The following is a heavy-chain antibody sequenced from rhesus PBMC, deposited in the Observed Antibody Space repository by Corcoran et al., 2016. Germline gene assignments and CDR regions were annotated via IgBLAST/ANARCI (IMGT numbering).Heavy chain of an antibody. V-gene: IGHV4-80*01. CDR3: ARDPYSWNDS. D-gene: IGHD1-1-1*01. Sequence: QVQLQESGPGLVQPSETLSLTRAVSGGSFSSYRWSWTRQPPGKGLEWIGEIQVKSGSTNYNPSLKSRVTISKDASKNQFSLKLSSVTAADTAVYYCARDPYSWNDSWGQGVLVTVSS. J-gene: IGHJ4*01. CDR1: GGSFSSYR. CDR2: IQVKSGST.